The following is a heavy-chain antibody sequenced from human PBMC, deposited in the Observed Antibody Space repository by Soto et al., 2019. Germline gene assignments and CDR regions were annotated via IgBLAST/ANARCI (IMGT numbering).Heavy chain of an antibody. D-gene: IGHD1-1*01. CDR2: IYYSGNT. V-gene: IGHV4-31*02. CDR3: AQALVFTGGDGFDI. CDR1: GGSITTGGRY. J-gene: IGHJ3*02. Sequence: QVRLQEWGPGLVKPSQTLSLKCSVSGGSITTGGRYWSWIRQLPGKGLEWIGDIYYSGNTYYHASLKSRVTISGEAAKNQFSLKLSSVTAADTAVYYCAQALVFTGGDGFDIWGQGRLVTVSS.